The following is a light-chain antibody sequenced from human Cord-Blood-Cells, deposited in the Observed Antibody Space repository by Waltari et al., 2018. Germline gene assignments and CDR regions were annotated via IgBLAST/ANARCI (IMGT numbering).Light chain of an antibody. J-gene: IGLJ1*01. CDR3: CSYAGSYTYV. Sequence: QSALTQPRPVSGSPGQSVTLSRTGPSSDVGGFNDLPWYQQHPGKAPKLMIYDVTKRPSGVPDRFSGSKSGNTASLTISGLQAEDEADYYCCSYAGSYTYVFGTGTKVTVL. CDR1: SSDVGGFND. V-gene: IGLV2-11*01. CDR2: DVT.